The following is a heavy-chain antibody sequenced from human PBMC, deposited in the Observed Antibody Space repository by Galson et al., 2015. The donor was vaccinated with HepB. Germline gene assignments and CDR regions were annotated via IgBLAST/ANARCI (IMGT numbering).Heavy chain of an antibody. J-gene: IGHJ4*02. V-gene: IGHV3-23*01. D-gene: IGHD4-17*01. CDR1: GFTFSSYA. CDR2: ISGSGGSK. CDR3: AAGWASYGDYDRGGFDY. Sequence: SLRLSCAASGFTFSSYAMSWVRQAPGKGLEWVAAISGSGGSKYYADSVKGRFTISRDNSKNTLYLQMNSLRAEDTAVYYCAAGWASYGDYDRGGFDYWGQGARVTVSS.